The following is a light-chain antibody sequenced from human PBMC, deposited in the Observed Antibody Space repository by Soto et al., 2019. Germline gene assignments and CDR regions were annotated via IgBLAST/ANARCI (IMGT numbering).Light chain of an antibody. V-gene: IGKV1-5*01. CDR1: QTTNTW. CDR3: QQYISYPYT. J-gene: IGKJ2*01. Sequence: DIQMTQFPSTLSASVGDRVTITCRASQTTNTWLAWYQQKPGTAPKLLIYDASSLEGGVPSRFSASGSGTEFTLTISSLQPDDFATYYCQQYISYPYTFGQGTKVEIK. CDR2: DAS.